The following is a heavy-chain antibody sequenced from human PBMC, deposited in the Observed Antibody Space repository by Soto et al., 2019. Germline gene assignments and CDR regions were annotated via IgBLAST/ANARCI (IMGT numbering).Heavy chain of an antibody. CDR2: ISSSGSTI. Sequence: PGGSLRLSWAASGFTFSDYYMSWICQAQGKGLEWVSYISSSGSTIYYADSVKGRFTISRDNAKNSLYLQMNSLRAEDTAVYYCNFNCISTSCYSTYYYYGMDVWGQGTTVTVSS. CDR1: GFTFSDYY. D-gene: IGHD2-2*01. V-gene: IGHV3-11*01. CDR3: NFNCISTSCYSTYYYYGMDV. J-gene: IGHJ6*02.